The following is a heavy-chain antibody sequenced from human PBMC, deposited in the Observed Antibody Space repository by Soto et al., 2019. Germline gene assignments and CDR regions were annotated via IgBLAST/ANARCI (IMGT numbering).Heavy chain of an antibody. CDR1: GFTFSSYA. V-gene: IGHV3-23*01. CDR3: ANSAWYSPDGYLQH. CDR2: ISGSGDTT. Sequence: EVQLLESGGGLVQPGGSLRLSCAASGFTFSSYAMSWVRQAPGKGLEWVSGISGSGDTTYYADSVKGRFTISRDNSKITLYLQVNSLGADGTAVYVCANSAWYSPDGYLQHWGQGTLVTVSS. D-gene: IGHD6-19*01. J-gene: IGHJ1*01.